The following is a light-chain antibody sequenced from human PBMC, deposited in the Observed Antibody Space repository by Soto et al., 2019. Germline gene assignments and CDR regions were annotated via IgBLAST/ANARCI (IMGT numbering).Light chain of an antibody. J-gene: IGLJ3*02. CDR2: LNSDGSH. V-gene: IGLV4-69*01. Sequence: QLVLTQSPSASASLGASVKLTCTLSSGHSNYAIAWHQQQPEKGPRYLMKLNSDGSHSKGDGIPDRFSCSSSGAERYLTISSLQSEDEADYYCQTWGTGLWVFGGGTKLTVL. CDR1: SGHSNYA. CDR3: QTWGTGLWV.